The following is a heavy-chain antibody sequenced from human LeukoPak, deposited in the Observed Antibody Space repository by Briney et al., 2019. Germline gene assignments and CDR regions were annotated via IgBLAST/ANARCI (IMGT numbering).Heavy chain of an antibody. Sequence: GGSLRLSCAASGFTFSSYGMHWVRQAPGKGLEWVAVMWYDGSNKYYADSVKGRFTISRDNSKNTLYLQMNSLRAEDTAVYYCAREAPFYCSSTSCSYYFDYWGQGTLVTVSS. V-gene: IGHV3-33*01. CDR1: GFTFSSYG. D-gene: IGHD2-2*01. CDR2: MWYDGSNK. CDR3: AREAPFYCSSTSCSYYFDY. J-gene: IGHJ4*02.